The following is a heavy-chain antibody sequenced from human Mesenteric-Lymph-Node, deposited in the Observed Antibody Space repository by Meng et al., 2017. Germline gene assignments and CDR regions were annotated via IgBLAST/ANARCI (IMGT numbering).Heavy chain of an antibody. CDR3: ARGDRDY. J-gene: IGHJ4*02. CDR2: INEDGSST. CDR1: VFTFNTYW. V-gene: IGHV3-74*01. Sequence: VQLVESGGGLVLPGGALRRACAWSVFTFNTYWMHWVRQVPGKGLVWVSRINEDGSSTSYADAVKCRFTIPRDNAKNTLYLQMNSLRVEDTAVYYCARGDRDYWGQGTLVTVSS.